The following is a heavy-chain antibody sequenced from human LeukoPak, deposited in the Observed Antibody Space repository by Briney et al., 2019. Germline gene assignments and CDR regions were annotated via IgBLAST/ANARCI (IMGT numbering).Heavy chain of an antibody. Sequence: GGSLRLSCAASGFTVSSNYMGWVRQAPGKGLEWVSVIYSGGDTYYAGSVKGRFTISRDNSKNMIYLEMTSLRAEDSAVYYCAKDQYTDSSAASDYWGQGILVTVSS. CDR3: AKDQYTDSSAASDY. CDR2: IYSGGDT. V-gene: IGHV3-66*01. CDR1: GFTVSSNY. J-gene: IGHJ4*02. D-gene: IGHD6-6*01.